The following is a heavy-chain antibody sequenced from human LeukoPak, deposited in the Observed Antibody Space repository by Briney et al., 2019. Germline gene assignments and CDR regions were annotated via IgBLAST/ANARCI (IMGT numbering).Heavy chain of an antibody. Sequence: SETLSLTCTVSGGSISSYYWSWIRQPPGKGLEWIGYIYYSGSTNYNPSLKSRLTISVDASKNQFSLKLTSVTAADTAVYYCARAYYYGSGSYGLDYWGQGTLVTASS. D-gene: IGHD3-10*01. V-gene: IGHV4-59*01. J-gene: IGHJ4*02. CDR1: GGSISSYY. CDR3: ARAYYYGSGSYGLDY. CDR2: IYYSGST.